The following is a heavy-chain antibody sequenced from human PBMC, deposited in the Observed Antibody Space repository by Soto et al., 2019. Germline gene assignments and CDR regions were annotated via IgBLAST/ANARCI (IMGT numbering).Heavy chain of an antibody. CDR1: GGTFISYT. CDR3: ARVGFGSSSSPDDY. CDR2: IIPILGIA. J-gene: IGHJ4*02. Sequence: QVQLVQSGAEVKKPGSSVKVSCKASGGTFISYTISWVRQAPGQGLEWMGRIIPILGIANYAQKFQGRVTITADKSTSTAYMELSSLRSEDTAVYYCARVGFGSSSSPDDYWGQGTLVTVSS. V-gene: IGHV1-69*02. D-gene: IGHD6-13*01.